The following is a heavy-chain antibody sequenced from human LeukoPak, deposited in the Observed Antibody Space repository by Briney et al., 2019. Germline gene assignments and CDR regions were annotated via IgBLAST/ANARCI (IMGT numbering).Heavy chain of an antibody. Sequence: ASVKVSCKASGYTFTSYYMHWVRQAPGQGLEWMGIINPSGGSTSYAQKFQGRVTMTRDTSTSTVSMELSSLRSEDTAVYYCAKASYSNTNWFDPWGQGTLVTVSS. CDR3: AKASYSNTNWFDP. J-gene: IGHJ5*02. D-gene: IGHD4-4*01. CDR1: GYTFTSYY. V-gene: IGHV1-46*01. CDR2: INPSGGST.